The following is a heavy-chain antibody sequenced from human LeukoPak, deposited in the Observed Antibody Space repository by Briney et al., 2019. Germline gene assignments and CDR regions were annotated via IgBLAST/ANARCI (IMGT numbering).Heavy chain of an antibody. Sequence: PSETLSLTCTVSGGSISSSSYYWGWIRQPPGKGLEWIGSIYYSGSTYYNPSLKSRVTISVDTSKNQFSLKLSSVTAADTAVYYCAREKSWSRDYWGQGTLVTVSS. CDR1: GGSISSSSYY. D-gene: IGHD2-8*01. CDR3: AREKSWSRDY. J-gene: IGHJ4*02. CDR2: IYYSGST. V-gene: IGHV4-39*02.